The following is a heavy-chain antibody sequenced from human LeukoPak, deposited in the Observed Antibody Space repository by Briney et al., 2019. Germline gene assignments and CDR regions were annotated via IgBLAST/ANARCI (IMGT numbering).Heavy chain of an antibody. J-gene: IGHJ6*04. V-gene: IGHV6-1*01. CDR1: GDSVSSNSAA. CDR2: TYYRSKWYN. Sequence: SQTLSLTCAISGDSVSSNSAAWNWIRQSPSRGLEWLGRTYYRSKWYNDYAVSVKSRITINPDTSKNQFSLQLNSVTPEDTAVYYCARDLIVVVPAAINDYYYYGMDVWGKGTTVTVSS. D-gene: IGHD2-2*02. CDR3: ARDLIVVVPAAINDYYYYGMDV.